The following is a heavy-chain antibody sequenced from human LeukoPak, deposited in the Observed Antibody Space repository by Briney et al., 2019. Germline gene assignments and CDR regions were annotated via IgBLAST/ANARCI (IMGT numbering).Heavy chain of an antibody. CDR2: IYYSGST. D-gene: IGHD6-6*01. CDR3: ARRKGPRRPFDH. V-gene: IGHV4-59*08. J-gene: IGHJ4*02. CDR1: GGSISSYY. Sequence: PSETLSLTCTVSGGSISSYYWSWIRQPPGKGLEWIGYIYYSGSTNYNPSLKSRVTISVDTSKNQFSLKLSSVTAADTAVYYCARRKGPRRPFDHWGQGTLVTVSS.